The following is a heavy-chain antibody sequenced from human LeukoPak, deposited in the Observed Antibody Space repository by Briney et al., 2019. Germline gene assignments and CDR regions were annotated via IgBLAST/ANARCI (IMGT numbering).Heavy chain of an antibody. CDR2: ISVYNGNT. Sequence: ASVTVSCKPSGFSFTSYGISWVRQAPGQGLEWMGWISVYNGNTNYAQKFQDRVTVTTDKPTSTAYMELKSLRSDDTAVYYCARGGDYYDSSGYFDYWGQGTLVTVSS. CDR3: ARGGDYYDSSGYFDY. V-gene: IGHV1-18*01. CDR1: GFSFTSYG. J-gene: IGHJ4*02. D-gene: IGHD3-22*01.